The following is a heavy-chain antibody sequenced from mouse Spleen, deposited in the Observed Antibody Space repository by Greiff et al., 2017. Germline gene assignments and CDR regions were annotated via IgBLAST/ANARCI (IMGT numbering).Heavy chain of an antibody. V-gene: IGHV5-15*02. CDR2: ISNLAYSI. Sequence: EVMLVESGGGLVQPGGSRKLSCAASGFTFSDYGMAWVRQAPGKGPEWVAFISNLAYSIYYADTVTGRFTISRENAKNTLYLEMSSLRSEDTAMYYCARDRAGTDYAMDYWGQGTSVTVSS. D-gene: IGHD3-1*01. CDR1: GFTFSDYG. CDR3: ARDRAGTDYAMDY. J-gene: IGHJ4*01.